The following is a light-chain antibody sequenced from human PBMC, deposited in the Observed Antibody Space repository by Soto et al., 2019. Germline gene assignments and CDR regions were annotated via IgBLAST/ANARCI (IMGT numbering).Light chain of an antibody. CDR3: QSYVGTTAWV. CDR2: EDN. V-gene: IGLV6-57*01. CDR1: SGNIASNY. J-gene: IGLJ3*02. Sequence: NFMLTQPHSVSESPGKTVTISCTRSSGNIASNYVQWYQQRPGRSPTTVIYEDNQRPSGVLDRFSGSIDRSSNSAFLTISGLKTEDEADYFCQSYVGTTAWVFGGGTKLTVL.